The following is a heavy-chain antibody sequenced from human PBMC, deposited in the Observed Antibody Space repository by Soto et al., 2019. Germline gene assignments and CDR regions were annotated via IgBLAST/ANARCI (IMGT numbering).Heavy chain of an antibody. CDR2: INPNSGGT. CDR1: PYSFTAYY. Sequence: GASVKVSCKASPYSFTAYYMHWVRQAPGQGLEWMGWINPNSGGTNYAQKFQGRVTMTRDTSISTAYMELSRLRSDDTAVYYCAREVDIVVVVAATERHNWFDPWGQGTLVTVSS. D-gene: IGHD2-15*01. J-gene: IGHJ5*02. V-gene: IGHV1-2*02. CDR3: AREVDIVVVVAATERHNWFDP.